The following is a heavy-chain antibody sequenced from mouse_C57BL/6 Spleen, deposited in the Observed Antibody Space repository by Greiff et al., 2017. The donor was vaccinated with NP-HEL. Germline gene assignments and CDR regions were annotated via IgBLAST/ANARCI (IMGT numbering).Heavy chain of an antibody. J-gene: IGHJ3*01. Sequence: EVMLVESGGDLVKPGGSLKLSCAASGFTFSSYGMSWVRQTPDKRLEWVATISSGGSYTYYPDSVKGRFTISRDNAKNTLYLQMSSLKSEDTAMYYCARHGGYYDYDWFAYWGQGTLVTVSA. D-gene: IGHD2-4*01. CDR3: ARHGGYYDYDWFAY. CDR1: GFTFSSYG. V-gene: IGHV5-6*01. CDR2: ISSGGSYT.